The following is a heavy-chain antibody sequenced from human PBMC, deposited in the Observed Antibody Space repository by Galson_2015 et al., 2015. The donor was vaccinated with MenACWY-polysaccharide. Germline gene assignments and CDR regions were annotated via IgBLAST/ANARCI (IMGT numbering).Heavy chain of an antibody. J-gene: IGHJ4*02. V-gene: IGHV1-8*01. CDR3: ARGAYYYDSSGYSARPDY. CDR2: MNPNSGNT. CDR1: GYTFTSYD. Sequence: SVKVSCKASGYTFTSYDINWVRQAPGQGLEWIGWMNPNSGNTGYAQKFQGRVTMTRNTSISTAYMELSSLRSEDTAVYYCARGAYYYDSSGYSARPDYWGQGTLVTVSS. D-gene: IGHD3-22*01.